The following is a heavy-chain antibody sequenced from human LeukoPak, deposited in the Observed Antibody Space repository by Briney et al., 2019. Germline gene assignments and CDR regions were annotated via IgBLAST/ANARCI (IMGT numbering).Heavy chain of an antibody. J-gene: IGHJ5*02. D-gene: IGHD6-19*01. V-gene: IGHV1-24*01. CDR2: FDPEDGET. Sequence: ASVKVSCKVSGYTLTELSMHWVRQAPGKGLEWMGGFDPEDGETIYAQKFQGRVTMTEDTSTDTAYMELSSLRSEDTAVYYCARARDSSGWHHNWFDPWGQGTLVTVSS. CDR1: GYTLTELS. CDR3: ARARDSSGWHHNWFDP.